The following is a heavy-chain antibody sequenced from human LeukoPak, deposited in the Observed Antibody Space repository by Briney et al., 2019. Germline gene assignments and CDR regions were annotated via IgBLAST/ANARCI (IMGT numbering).Heavy chain of an antibody. CDR3: ARATTVTYYYYYYYMDV. CDR1: GFTLRSYE. V-gene: IGHV3-48*03. CDR2: ISSSGSTI. Sequence: GGSLRLSCGASGFTLRSYEMNWVRQAPGKGLEWVSYISSSGSTIYYADSVKGRFTISRDNAKNTLYLQMNSLRAEDTAVYYCARATTVTYYYYYYYMDVWGKGTTVTVSS. J-gene: IGHJ6*03. D-gene: IGHD4-17*01.